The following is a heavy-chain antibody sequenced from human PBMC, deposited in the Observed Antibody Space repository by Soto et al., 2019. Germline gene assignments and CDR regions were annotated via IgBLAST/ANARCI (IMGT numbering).Heavy chain of an antibody. CDR1: GGSISSSSYY. V-gene: IGHV4-39*01. J-gene: IGHJ4*02. CDR3: ARHTPAISISDH. CDR2: IYYSGST. D-gene: IGHD2-15*01. Sequence: QLQLQESGPGLVKPSETLSLTCTVSGGSISSSSYYWGWIRQPPGKGLEWIGSIYYSGSTYYNPSLKSRVPTXVXSSKNQFSLKLSSVTAADTAVYYCARHTPAISISDHWGQGTLVTVSS.